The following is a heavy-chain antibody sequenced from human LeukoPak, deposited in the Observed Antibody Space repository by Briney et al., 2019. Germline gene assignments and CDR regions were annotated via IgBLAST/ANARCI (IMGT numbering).Heavy chain of an antibody. CDR3: ARGRGSCSSTSCYAGGDYYYYMDV. Sequence: PSETLSLTCAVYGGSFSGYSWSWIRQPPGKGLEWIGEINHSGSTNYNPSLKSRITILVDTSKNQFSLKLSSVTAADTAVYYCARGRGSCSSTSCYAGGDYYYYMDVWGKGTTVTVSS. J-gene: IGHJ6*03. V-gene: IGHV4-34*01. CDR1: GGSFSGYS. CDR2: INHSGST. D-gene: IGHD2-2*01.